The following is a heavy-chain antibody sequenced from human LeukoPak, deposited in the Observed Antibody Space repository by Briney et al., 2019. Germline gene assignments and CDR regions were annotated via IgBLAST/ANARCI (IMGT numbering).Heavy chain of an antibody. D-gene: IGHD5-12*01. J-gene: IGHJ6*02. CDR1: GGSLSGYY. CDR3: ARTLGSGYDRFYYYYGMDV. Sequence: RASETLSLTCAVYGGSLSGYYWSWIRQPPGKGLEWIGEINHSGSTNYNPSLKSRVTISVDTSKNQFSLKLSSVTAADTAVYYCARTLGSGYDRFYYYYGMDVWGQGTTVTVSS. V-gene: IGHV4-34*01. CDR2: INHSGST.